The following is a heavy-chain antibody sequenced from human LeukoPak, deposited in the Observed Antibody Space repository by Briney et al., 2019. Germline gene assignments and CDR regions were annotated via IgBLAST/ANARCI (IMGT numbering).Heavy chain of an antibody. CDR3: AKGDDFWSGYDY. CDR1: GFTFSSYA. CDR2: ISGSGGST. D-gene: IGHD3-3*01. Sequence: GGSLSLSCAASGFTFSSYAMSWVRQAPGKGLEWVSAISGSGGSTYYADSVKGRFTISRDNSKNTLYLQMNSLRAEDTAVYYCAKGDDFWSGYDYWGQGTLVTVSS. V-gene: IGHV3-23*01. J-gene: IGHJ4*02.